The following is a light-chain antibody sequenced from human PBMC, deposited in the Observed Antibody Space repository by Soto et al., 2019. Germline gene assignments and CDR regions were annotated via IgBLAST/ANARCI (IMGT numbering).Light chain of an antibody. V-gene: IGKV3-15*01. CDR2: GAS. CDR3: QHYNNLWG. Sequence: EIVMTQSPATLSVSPGERVTLSCRASQSVRSNLAWYQQKPGQVPRVLIYGASTRAIGIPDRFSGSGSGTEFTLTISNLQSEDFAVYYCQHYNNLWGFGGGTKVEIK. CDR1: QSVRSN. J-gene: IGKJ4*01.